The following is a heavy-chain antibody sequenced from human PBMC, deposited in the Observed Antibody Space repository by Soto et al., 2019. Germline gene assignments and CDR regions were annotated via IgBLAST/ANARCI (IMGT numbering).Heavy chain of an antibody. CDR2: VNEDGSEK. V-gene: IGHV3-7*01. J-gene: IGHJ4*02. D-gene: IGHD1-26*01. CDR3: AKWGEAGSDY. CDR1: GLTFSNYY. Sequence: EVQLVESGGGLVQPGGSLRLSCAASGLTFSNYYMSWVRQAQGKGLEWVANVNEDGSEKYYVDSVKGRFTVSRDNARNSLYLQMNSLRAEDTAVYYCAKWGEAGSDYWGQGTLVTVSS.